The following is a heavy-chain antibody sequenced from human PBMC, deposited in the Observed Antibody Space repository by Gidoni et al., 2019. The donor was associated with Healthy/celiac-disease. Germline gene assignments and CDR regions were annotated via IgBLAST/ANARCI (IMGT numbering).Heavy chain of an antibody. V-gene: IGHV3-64D*09. CDR3: VKEIRYRGDAFDI. J-gene: IGHJ3*02. D-gene: IGHD1-26*01. CDR2: ISSNGGST. CDR1: GFTFRSYA. Sequence: EVQLVESGGGLVQPGGSLSLSWSASGFTFRSYALHWVRQAPGKGLEYVSAISSNGGSTYYADSVKGRFTISRDNSKNTLYLQMSSLRAEDTAVYYCVKEIRYRGDAFDIWGQGTMVTVSS.